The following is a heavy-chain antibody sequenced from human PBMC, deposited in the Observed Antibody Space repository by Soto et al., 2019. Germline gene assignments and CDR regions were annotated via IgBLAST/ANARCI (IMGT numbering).Heavy chain of an antibody. D-gene: IGHD3-16*01. Sequence: QVQLVESGGGVVQPGRSLRLSCAASGFTFSSYGMHWVRQAPGKGLEWVAVIWYDGSNKYYADSVKGRFTISRDNSKNTLYLQMNSLRAEDTAVYYCARDYCPDYDYIWGCKNCAFDIWGHGTMVTVSS. V-gene: IGHV3-33*01. CDR3: ARDYCPDYDYIWGCKNCAFDI. CDR2: IWYDGSNK. J-gene: IGHJ3*02. CDR1: GFTFSSYG.